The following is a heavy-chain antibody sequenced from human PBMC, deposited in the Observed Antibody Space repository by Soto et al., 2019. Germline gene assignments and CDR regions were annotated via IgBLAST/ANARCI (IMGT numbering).Heavy chain of an antibody. Sequence: AGESLKISCKGSGYSFTSYWISWVRQMPGKGLEWMGRIDPSDSYTNYSPSFQGHVTISADKSISTAYLQWSSLKASDTAMYYCARLRWRGGSYDYFAYWGQGTLVTVSS. D-gene: IGHD1-26*01. CDR3: ARLRWRGGSYDYFAY. CDR1: GYSFTSYW. CDR2: IDPSDSYT. V-gene: IGHV5-10-1*01. J-gene: IGHJ4*02.